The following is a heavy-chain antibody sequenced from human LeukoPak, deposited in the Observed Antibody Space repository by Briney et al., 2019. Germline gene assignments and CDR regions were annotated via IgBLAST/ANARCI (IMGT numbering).Heavy chain of an antibody. CDR3: ARETGTNWFDP. Sequence: SETLSLTCTVSGGSISSYYWSWIRQPPGKGLEWIGYIYYSGSTNYNPSLKSRVTISVDTSKNQFSLKLSSVTAADTAVYYCARETGTNWFDPWGQGTLVTVSS. V-gene: IGHV4-59*12. CDR1: GGSISSYY. CDR2: IYYSGST. J-gene: IGHJ5*02. D-gene: IGHD1-7*01.